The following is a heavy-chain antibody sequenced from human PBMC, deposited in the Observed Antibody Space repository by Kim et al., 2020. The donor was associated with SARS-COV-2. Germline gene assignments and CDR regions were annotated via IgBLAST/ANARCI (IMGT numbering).Heavy chain of an antibody. CDR3: ARGVVVAATSWFDP. Sequence: SVKVSCKASGGTFSSYAISWVRQAPGQGLEWMGRIIPILGIANYAQKFQGRVTITADKSTSTAYMELSSLRSEDTAVYYCARGVVVAATSWFDPWGQGTLVTVSS. D-gene: IGHD2-15*01. J-gene: IGHJ5*02. V-gene: IGHV1-69*04. CDR1: GGTFSSYA. CDR2: IIPILGIA.